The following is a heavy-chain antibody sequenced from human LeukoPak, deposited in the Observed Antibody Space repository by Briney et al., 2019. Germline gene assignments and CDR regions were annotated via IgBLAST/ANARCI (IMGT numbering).Heavy chain of an antibody. J-gene: IGHJ6*03. CDR1: GGSISSGSYY. Sequence: SETLSLTCTVSGGSISSGSYYWSWIRQPAGKGLEWIGRIYTSGSTNYNPSLKSRVTISVDTSKNQFSLKLSSVTAADTAVYYCARYNYYGSGSYHYYMDVWGKGTTVTISS. D-gene: IGHD3-10*01. CDR3: ARYNYYGSGSYHYYMDV. V-gene: IGHV4-61*02. CDR2: IYTSGST.